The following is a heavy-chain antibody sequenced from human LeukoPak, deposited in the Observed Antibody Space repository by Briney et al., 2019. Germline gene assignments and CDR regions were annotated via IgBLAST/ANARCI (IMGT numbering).Heavy chain of an antibody. V-gene: IGHV1-18*01. D-gene: IGHD6-13*01. CDR1: GYTFASYG. J-gene: IGHJ4*02. CDR2: FCAYNDNT. Sequence: ASVKVSCKASGYTFASYGISWVRQAPGQGLEWMGWFCAYNDNTKYAQKLQGRVTLTTDTSTSTAYMELESLTSDDTALYYCARDTDAITTPGGPDYWGQGTLVTVSS. CDR3: ARDTDAITTPGGPDY.